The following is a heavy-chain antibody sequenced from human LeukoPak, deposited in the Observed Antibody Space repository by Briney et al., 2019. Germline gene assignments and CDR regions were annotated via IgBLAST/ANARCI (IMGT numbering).Heavy chain of an antibody. J-gene: IGHJ4*02. CDR1: GGSFSGYY. V-gene: IGHV4-34*01. Sequence: SETLSLTCAVYGGSFSGYYWSWIRQPPGKGLEWIGEINHSGSTNYNPSLKSRVTISVDTSKNQFSLKLSSVTAADTAVYYCARGRYYYYGSGSYYKTPGFDYWGQGTLVTVSS. D-gene: IGHD3-10*01. CDR2: INHSGST. CDR3: ARGRYYYYGSGSYYKTPGFDY.